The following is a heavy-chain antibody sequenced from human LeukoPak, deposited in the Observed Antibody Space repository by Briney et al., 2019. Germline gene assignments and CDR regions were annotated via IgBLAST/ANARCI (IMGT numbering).Heavy chain of an antibody. CDR1: GYTLTDFS. Sequence: VASLKVSCTISGYTLTDFSMHWVRQAPGKGLEWMGGFNREDGEAIYAPHFQGRVTVTEDTSTDTAYMELSSLRSEDTAVYYCATLDSYYDNSGRPLVPDWGQGTLVTVSS. CDR3: ATLDSYYDNSGRPLVPD. D-gene: IGHD3-22*01. J-gene: IGHJ4*02. V-gene: IGHV1-24*01. CDR2: FNREDGEA.